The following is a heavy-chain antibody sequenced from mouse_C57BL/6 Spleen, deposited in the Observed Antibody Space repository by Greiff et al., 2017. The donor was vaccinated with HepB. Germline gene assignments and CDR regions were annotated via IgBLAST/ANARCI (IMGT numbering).Heavy chain of an antibody. Sequence: EVQLQESGPGLVKPSQSLSLTCSVTGYSITSGYYWNWIRQFPGNKLEWMGYISYDGSNNYNPSLKNRISITRDTSKNQFFLKLNSVTTEDTATYYCAKGTGFYWGQGTTLTVSS. D-gene: IGHD4-1*01. J-gene: IGHJ2*01. CDR2: ISYDGSN. V-gene: IGHV3-6*01. CDR1: GYSITSGYY. CDR3: AKGTGFY.